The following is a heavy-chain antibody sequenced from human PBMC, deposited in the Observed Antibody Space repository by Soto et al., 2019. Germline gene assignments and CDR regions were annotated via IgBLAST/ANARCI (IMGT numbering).Heavy chain of an antibody. V-gene: IGHV3-23*01. CDR2: ISGSGGST. CDR3: ARGPITIFGVVEDYYYGMDV. CDR1: GFTFSNYA. Sequence: GGSLRLSCAASGFTFSNYAISWVRQAPGKGLEWVSSISGSGGSTYYADSVKGRFTISRDNSKNTLYLQMNSLRAEDTAVYYCARGPITIFGVVEDYYYGMDVWGQGTTVTVSS. J-gene: IGHJ6*02. D-gene: IGHD3-3*01.